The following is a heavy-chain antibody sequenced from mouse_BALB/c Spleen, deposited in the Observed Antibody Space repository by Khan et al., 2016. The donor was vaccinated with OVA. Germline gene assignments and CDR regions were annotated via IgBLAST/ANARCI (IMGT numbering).Heavy chain of an antibody. J-gene: IGHJ3*01. CDR2: INPSNGGT. D-gene: IGHD3-2*01. CDR3: TKRWTARATLCCAY. V-gene: IGHV1S81*02. CDR1: GYTFTSYY. Sequence: QVQLKQSGAELVKPGASVKLSCKASGYTFTSYYMYWLKQRPGQGLEWIGEINPSNGGTNSNEKFKSEATLTVDKSYSTAYMQLSSLTSEDSAVCSCTKRWTARATLCCAYWGQGTLVTVSA.